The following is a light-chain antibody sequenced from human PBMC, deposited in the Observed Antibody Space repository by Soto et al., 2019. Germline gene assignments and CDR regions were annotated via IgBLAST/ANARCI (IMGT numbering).Light chain of an antibody. CDR1: QSISSSY. CDR3: QQYGSSRFT. J-gene: IGKJ3*01. V-gene: IGKV3-20*01. Sequence: EIVLTQSPGTLSLSPGERATLSCRASQSISSSYLAWYQQKPGQAPRLLFYGASSRATGTPDRFSGSGSGTDFTLTISRLEPEDFAVYYCQQYGSSRFTFGPGTKVDIK. CDR2: GAS.